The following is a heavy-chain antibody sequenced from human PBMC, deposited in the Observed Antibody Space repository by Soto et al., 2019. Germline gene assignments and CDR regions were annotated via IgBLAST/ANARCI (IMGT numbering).Heavy chain of an antibody. D-gene: IGHD3-9*01. CDR2: IYYSGST. CDR1: CGSISSSSYY. Sequence: SETLSLTCTVSCGSISSSSYYWDWIRQPPGKGLEWTGSIYYSGSTYYNPSLKSRVTISVDTSKNQFSLKLSSVTAADTAVYYCARLGSSSRRVLRYFDWFDYWGQGTLVTVSS. V-gene: IGHV4-39*01. J-gene: IGHJ4*02. CDR3: ARLGSSSRRVLRYFDWFDY.